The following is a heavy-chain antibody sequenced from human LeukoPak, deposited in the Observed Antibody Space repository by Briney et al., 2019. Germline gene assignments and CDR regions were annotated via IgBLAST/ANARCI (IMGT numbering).Heavy chain of an antibody. V-gene: IGHV3-7*01. CDR2: IKQDGSEK. D-gene: IGHD6-19*01. CDR3: ARDSGWFRAEYFQH. CDR1: GFTFSSYW. J-gene: IGHJ1*01. Sequence: GGSLRLSCAASGFTFSSYWMSWVRQAPGKGLEWVANIKQDGSEKYYVDSVKGRFTVSRDNAKNSLYLQMNSLRAEDTAVYYCARDSGWFRAEYFQHWGQGTLVTVSS.